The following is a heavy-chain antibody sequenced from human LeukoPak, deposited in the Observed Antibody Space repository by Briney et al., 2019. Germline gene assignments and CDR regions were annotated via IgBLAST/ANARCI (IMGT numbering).Heavy chain of an antibody. CDR3: ARDLGVAALDN. D-gene: IGHD6-19*01. CDR1: GFTFSSHW. CDR2: INSDGSTS. V-gene: IGHV3-74*01. Sequence: GGSLRLSCAASGFTFSSHWMHWVRQAPGKGLVWVSRINSDGSTSSYADSVKGRFTISRDNAKNTLYLQMNSLRAEETAVYYCARDLGVAALDNWGQGTLVTVSS. J-gene: IGHJ4*02.